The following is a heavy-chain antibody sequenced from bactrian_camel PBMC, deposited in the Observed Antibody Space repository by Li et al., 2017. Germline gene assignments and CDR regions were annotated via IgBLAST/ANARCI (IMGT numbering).Heavy chain of an antibody. Sequence: QVQLVESGGDSVESGGSLRLSCSASGSPYDTPIMGWFRQAPGQEREAVAAIDNDGTVTYADSVKGRFTISRDNAKNAVYLQMGSLRPEDTAMYYCVASFLFCYQSDYDRGRGRADYNLKGPGTQVTVS. CDR1: GSPYDTPI. J-gene: IGHJ4*01. V-gene: IGHV3S53*01. D-gene: IGHD4*01. CDR2: IDNDGTV.